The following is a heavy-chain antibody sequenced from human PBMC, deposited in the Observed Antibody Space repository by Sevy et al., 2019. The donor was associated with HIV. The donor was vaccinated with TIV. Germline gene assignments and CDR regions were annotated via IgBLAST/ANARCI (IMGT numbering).Heavy chain of an antibody. CDR2: INSDGIIT. CDR3: ASASVRAVIINPLDY. Sequence: GGSLRLSCAASGFTFSSYWMYWVRQAPGKGLVWVSRINSDGIITSYADSVKGRFTISRDNAKNTLYLQMNSLRAEDTAVYYCASASVRAVIINPLDYWGQGTLVTVSS. D-gene: IGHD3-10*02. CDR1: GFTFSSYW. J-gene: IGHJ4*02. V-gene: IGHV3-74*01.